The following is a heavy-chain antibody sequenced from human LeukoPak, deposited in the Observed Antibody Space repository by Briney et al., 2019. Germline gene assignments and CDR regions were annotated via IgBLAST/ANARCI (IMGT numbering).Heavy chain of an antibody. CDR2: IIPILGIA. Sequence: ASVKVSCKASGGTFSSYAISWVRQAPGQGLEWMGRIIPILGIANYAQKFQGRVTITADKSTSTAYMELSSLRSEDTAVYYCARARPLDYNDSSGEGGPLDYWGQGTLVTVSS. D-gene: IGHD3-22*01. CDR3: ARARPLDYNDSSGEGGPLDY. V-gene: IGHV1-69*04. J-gene: IGHJ4*02. CDR1: GGTFSSYA.